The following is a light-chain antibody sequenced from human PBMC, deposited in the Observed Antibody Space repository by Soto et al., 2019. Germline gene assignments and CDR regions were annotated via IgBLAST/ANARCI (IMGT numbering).Light chain of an antibody. CDR2: AAS. CDR3: PQLNSYPFS. CDR1: QGISSY. J-gene: IGKJ3*01. V-gene: IGKV1-9*01. Sequence: DIQLTQSPSFLSASVGDGVTITCRARQGISSYLPWYHQKPGKAAKLLIYAASTLQSGVPSRFSGSGSGTESTLTISSLPPEDFATYYSPQLNSYPFSYGPGTKVDIK.